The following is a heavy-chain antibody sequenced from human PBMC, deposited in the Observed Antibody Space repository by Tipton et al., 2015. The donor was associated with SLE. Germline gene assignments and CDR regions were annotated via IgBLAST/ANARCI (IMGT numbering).Heavy chain of an antibody. D-gene: IGHD3-10*01. Sequence: QSGAEVKKPGSSVKVSCKASGGTFSSYAISWVRQAPGQGLEWMGGIIPILGIANYAQKIQGRATITTDKSTSTAYMELSSLRSEETAAYYCARESPPLLWFPWGQGTLVTVSS. CDR1: GGTFSSYA. V-gene: IGHV1-69*04. CDR3: ARESPPLLWFP. CDR2: IIPILGIA. J-gene: IGHJ5*02.